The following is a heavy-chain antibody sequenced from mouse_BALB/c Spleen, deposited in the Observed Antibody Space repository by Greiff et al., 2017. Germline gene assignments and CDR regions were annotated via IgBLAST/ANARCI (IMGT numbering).Heavy chain of an antibody. V-gene: IGHV1-77*01. CDR1: GYTFTDYY. J-gene: IGHJ2*01. CDR3: AMDGNCDYFDY. D-gene: IGHD2-1*01. Sequence: VQLQESGAELARPGASVKLSCKASGYTFTDYYMNWVKQRTGQGLEWIGEIYPGSGNTYYNEKFKGKATLTADKSSSTAYMQLSSLTSEDSAVYFCAMDGNCDYFDYWGQGTTLTVSS. CDR2: IYPGSGNT.